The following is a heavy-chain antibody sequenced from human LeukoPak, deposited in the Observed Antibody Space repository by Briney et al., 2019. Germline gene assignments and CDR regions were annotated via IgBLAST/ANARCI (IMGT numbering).Heavy chain of an antibody. V-gene: IGHV3-23*01. CDR1: GFTFSSYA. Sequence: GGSLRLSCGASGFTFSSYAMAWVRQAPGKGLEWLSAISGGGVSTYYADSVKGRFTISRDNSKNTLFLQMSSLRAEDTAVYYCAKGYCSTTTCYPYYYMDVWGKGTTVTVSS. CDR2: ISGGGVST. CDR3: AKGYCSTTTCYPYYYMDV. D-gene: IGHD2-2*01. J-gene: IGHJ6*03.